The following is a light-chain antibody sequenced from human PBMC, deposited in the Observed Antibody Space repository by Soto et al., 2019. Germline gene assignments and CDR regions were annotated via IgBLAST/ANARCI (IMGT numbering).Light chain of an antibody. CDR1: QGISNY. Sequence: DIQMTQSPSSLSASVGDRVTITCRASQGISNYLAWYQQKPGKVPKLLIYAASTLQSGVPSRFSGSGSGTDFTLTISSLQPEDVATYYFQKYNSAPSLTFGGGTKVEIK. J-gene: IGKJ4*01. V-gene: IGKV1-27*01. CDR3: QKYNSAPSLT. CDR2: AAS.